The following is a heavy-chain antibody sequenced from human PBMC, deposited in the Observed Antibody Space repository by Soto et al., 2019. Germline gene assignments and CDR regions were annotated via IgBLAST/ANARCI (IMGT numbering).Heavy chain of an antibody. D-gene: IGHD3-9*01. CDR2: IYSGGST. Sequence: GGSLRLSCAASGFTVSSNYMSWVRQAPGKGLEWVSVIYSGGSTYYADSVKGRFTISRDNSKNTLYLQMNSLRAEDTAVYYCARGSNYDILTGSYYYYMDVWGKGTTVTVSS. J-gene: IGHJ6*03. CDR1: GFTVSSNY. V-gene: IGHV3-66*01. CDR3: ARGSNYDILTGSYYYYMDV.